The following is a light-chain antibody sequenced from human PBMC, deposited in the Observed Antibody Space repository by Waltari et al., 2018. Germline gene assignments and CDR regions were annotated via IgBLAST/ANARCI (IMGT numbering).Light chain of an antibody. V-gene: IGKV4-1*01. Sequence: DIVMTQSPDSLAVSLGERATINCKSSQYVLYSSNNKNYLAWYQQKPGQPPKLLIYWASARESGFPDRFSGSGSGTDFTLTISSLQAEDVAVYYCQQYYSTPRTFGQGTKVEIK. CDR2: WAS. CDR3: QQYYSTPRT. J-gene: IGKJ1*01. CDR1: QYVLYSSNNKNY.